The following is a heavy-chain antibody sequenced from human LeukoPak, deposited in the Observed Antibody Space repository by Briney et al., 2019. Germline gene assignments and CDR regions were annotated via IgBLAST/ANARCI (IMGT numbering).Heavy chain of an antibody. J-gene: IGHJ4*01. V-gene: IGHV3-15*01. D-gene: IGHD1-26*01. CDR2: IRSNADGGKT. CDR1: KFNFGVAW. CDR3: TTFIVETRNSLLEY. Sequence: GGPLRLSCAASKFNFGVAWMSWVRQAPGKGLEGVGRIRSNADGGKTEYSAAVKDRFIISRDDSKDTLFLQMNSLKTEDTAIYYCTTFIVETRNSLLEYWGIGTLVTVSS.